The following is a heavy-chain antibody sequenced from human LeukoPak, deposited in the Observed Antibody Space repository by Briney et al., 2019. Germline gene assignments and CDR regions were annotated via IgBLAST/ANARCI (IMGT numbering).Heavy chain of an antibody. J-gene: IGHJ5*02. D-gene: IGHD3-10*01. CDR1: GGTFSSYA. V-gene: IGHV1-69*04. CDR2: IIPILGIA. Sequence: SVKVSCKASGGTFSSYAISWVRQAPGQGLEWMGRIIPILGIANYAQKFQGGVTITADKSTSTAYMELSSLRSEDTAVYYCAREAPPHYYGSGKGFDPWGQGTLVTVSS. CDR3: AREAPPHYYGSGKGFDP.